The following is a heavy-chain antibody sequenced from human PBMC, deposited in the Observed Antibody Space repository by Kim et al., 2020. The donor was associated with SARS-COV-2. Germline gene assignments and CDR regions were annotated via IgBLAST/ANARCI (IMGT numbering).Heavy chain of an antibody. V-gene: IGHV1-46*01. CDR2: INPSGGST. J-gene: IGHJ4*02. CDR1: GYTFTSYY. CDR3: ANIAAAGTGFDY. Sequence: ASVKVSCKASGYTFTSYYMHWVRQAPGQGLKWMGIINPSGGSTSYAQKFQGRVTMTRDTSTSTVYMELSSLRSEDTAVYYCANIAAAGTGFDYWGQGTLVTVSS. D-gene: IGHD6-13*01.